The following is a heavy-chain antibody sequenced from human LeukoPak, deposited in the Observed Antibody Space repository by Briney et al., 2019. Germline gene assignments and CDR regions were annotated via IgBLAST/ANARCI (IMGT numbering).Heavy chain of an antibody. D-gene: IGHD1-26*01. CDR1: GYTFTSYY. J-gene: IGHJ4*02. V-gene: IGHV1-46*03. CDR2: INPSGGST. CDR3: ATLGATLDY. Sequence: ASVKVSCKASGYTFTSYYMHWVRQAPGQGLEWMGIINPSGGSTSYAQKFQGRVTMTRDTSTSTVYMELSNLRADDTHMYYCATLGATLDYWGQGTLVTVSS.